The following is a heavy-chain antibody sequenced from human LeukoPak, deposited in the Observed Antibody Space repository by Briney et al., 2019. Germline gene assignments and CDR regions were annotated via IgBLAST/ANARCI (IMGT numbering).Heavy chain of an antibody. CDR3: ARDVLGDY. V-gene: IGHV3-53*01. CDR2: IYSGGST. D-gene: IGHD3-3*02. J-gene: IGHJ4*02. CDR1: GFTVSNSY. Sequence: GGSLRLSCAASGFTVSNSYVRWVRQAPGKGLEWVSIIYSGGSTSYADSVKGRFTISRDSSKNTVYLQMNSLRAEDTAVYYCARDVLGDYWGLGTLVTVSS.